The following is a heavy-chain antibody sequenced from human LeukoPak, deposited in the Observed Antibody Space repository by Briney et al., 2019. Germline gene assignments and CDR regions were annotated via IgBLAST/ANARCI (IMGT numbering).Heavy chain of an antibody. V-gene: IGHV1-69*04. CDR3: ARVQAVGVPVAIDAYYSYGMDV. J-gene: IGHJ6*02. CDR2: FIPMVGVE. D-gene: IGHD2-15*01. Sequence: SVKVSCKASGGTFSRNAISWVRQAPGQGLEWMGRFIPMVGVETYAQSFQGRVTITADRSTSIAYMELSSLRSEDTAVYYCARVQAVGVPVAIDAYYSYGMDVWGQGTAVTVSS. CDR1: GGTFSRNA.